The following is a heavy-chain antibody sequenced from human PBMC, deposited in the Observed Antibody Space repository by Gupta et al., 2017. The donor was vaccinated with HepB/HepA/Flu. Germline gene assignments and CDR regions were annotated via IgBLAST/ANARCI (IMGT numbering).Heavy chain of an antibody. CDR3: AKLELDSSGYYRKEDRGAFDI. CDR1: GFTFDAYA. V-gene: IGHV3-43*02. J-gene: IGHJ3*02. Sequence: EVQLVESGGGVVQPGGSLRLSCAASGFTFDAYAMHWVRQAPGMGLEWVSLISGDGGSTYYADSVKGRFTISRDNSKNSLYLQMNSLRTEDTALYYCAKLELDSSGYYRKEDRGAFDIWGQGTMVTVSS. CDR2: ISGDGGST. D-gene: IGHD3-22*01.